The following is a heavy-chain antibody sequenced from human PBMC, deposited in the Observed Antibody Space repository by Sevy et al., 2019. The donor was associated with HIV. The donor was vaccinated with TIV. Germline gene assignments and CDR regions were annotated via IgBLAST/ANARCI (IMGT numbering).Heavy chain of an antibody. V-gene: IGHV4-34*01. CDR1: GESFSGYY. CDR2: INHRGST. D-gene: IGHD2-2*01. Sequence: SETLSLTCAVYGESFSGYYWSWIRQPPGKGLEGIGEINHRGSTNYNPSLKSRVTISVDTSKNQFSLKVNSVAAADTAIYYCARASTTSWHRYDYWGQGTLVTVSS. CDR3: ARASTTSWHRYDY. J-gene: IGHJ4*02.